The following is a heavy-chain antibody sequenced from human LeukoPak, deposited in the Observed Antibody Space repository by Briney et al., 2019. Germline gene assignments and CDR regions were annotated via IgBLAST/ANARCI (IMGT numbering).Heavy chain of an antibody. D-gene: IGHD5-12*01. CDR1: GGSFSGYY. CDR2: INHSGST. V-gene: IGHV4-34*01. CDR3: ARGSARANYFDY. J-gene: IGHJ4*02. Sequence: SETLSLTCAVYGGSFSGYYWSWIRQPPGKGLEWIGEINHSGSTNYNPSLKSRVTISVDTSKNQFSLKLNSVTAADTAVYYCARGSARANYFDYWGQGTLVTVSS.